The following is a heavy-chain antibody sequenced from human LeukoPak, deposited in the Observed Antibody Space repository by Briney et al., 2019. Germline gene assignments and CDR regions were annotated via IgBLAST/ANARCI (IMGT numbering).Heavy chain of an antibody. J-gene: IGHJ3*02. CDR1: GGTFSSYA. Sequence: SVKVSCKASGGTFSSYAISWVQQAPGQGLEWMGGIIPIFGTANYAQKFQGRVTITADESTSTAYMELSSLRSEDTAVYYCARGKLRERAFDIWGQGTMVTVSS. V-gene: IGHV1-69*13. CDR3: ARGKLRERAFDI. D-gene: IGHD1-7*01. CDR2: IIPIFGTA.